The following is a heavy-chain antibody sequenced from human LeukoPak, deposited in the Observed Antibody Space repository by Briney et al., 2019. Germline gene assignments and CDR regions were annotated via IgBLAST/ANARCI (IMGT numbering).Heavy chain of an antibody. V-gene: IGHV1-2*04. CDR2: NNPNSGGT. J-gene: IGHJ6*02. D-gene: IGHD6-19*01. Sequence: ASVKVSCKASGYTFTSYGISWVRQAPGQGLEWMGWNNPNSGGTNYAQKFQGWVTMTRDTSISTAYMELSRLRSDDTAVYYCARDLAVAGTGEDYYGMDVWGQGTTVTVSS. CDR1: GYTFTSYG. CDR3: ARDLAVAGTGEDYYGMDV.